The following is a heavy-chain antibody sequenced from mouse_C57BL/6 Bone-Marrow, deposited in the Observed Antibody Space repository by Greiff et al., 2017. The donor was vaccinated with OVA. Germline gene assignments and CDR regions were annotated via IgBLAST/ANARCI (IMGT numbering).Heavy chain of an antibody. Sequence: EVQLVDSGGGLVQSGRSLRLSCATSGFTFSDFYMEWVRQAPGKGLEWIAASRNKANDYTTEYSASVKGRFIVSRDTSQSILYLQMNALRAEDTDIYYCARDRDYYAMDYWGQGTSVTVSS. CDR1: GFTFSDFY. J-gene: IGHJ4*01. V-gene: IGHV7-1*01. CDR3: ARDRDYYAMDY. CDR2: SRNKANDYTT.